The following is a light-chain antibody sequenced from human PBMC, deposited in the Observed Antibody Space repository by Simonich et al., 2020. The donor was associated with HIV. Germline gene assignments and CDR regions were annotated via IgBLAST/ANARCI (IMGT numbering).Light chain of an antibody. J-gene: IGKJ1*01. Sequence: DIQMTQSPSSLSASVGDRVTIPCRASQGISTSLSWYQQKPGKAPKLLLYAASRLESGVPSRFSGSGSGTDYTLTISSLQPEDFATYYCQQYYSTPPTFGQGTKVEIK. V-gene: IGKV1-NL1*01. CDR1: QGISTS. CDR3: QQYYSTPPT. CDR2: AAS.